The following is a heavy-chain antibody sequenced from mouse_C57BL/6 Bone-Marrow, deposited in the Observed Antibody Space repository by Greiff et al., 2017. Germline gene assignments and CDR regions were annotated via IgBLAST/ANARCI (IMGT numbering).Heavy chain of an antibody. D-gene: IGHD2-4*01. CDR3: ARRGYDYERGYWYFDV. CDR1: GYTFTSYW. V-gene: IGHV1-52*01. CDR2: IDPSDSET. Sequence: QVQLQQPGAELVRPGSSVKLSCKASGYTFTSYWMHWVKQRPIQGLEWIGNIDPSDSETHYNQKFKDKATLTVDKSSSTAYMQRSSLTSEDSAVYYCARRGYDYERGYWYFDVWGTGTTVTVSS. J-gene: IGHJ1*03.